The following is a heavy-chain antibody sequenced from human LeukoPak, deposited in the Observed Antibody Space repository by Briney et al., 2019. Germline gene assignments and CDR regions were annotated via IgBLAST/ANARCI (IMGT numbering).Heavy chain of an antibody. D-gene: IGHD6-13*01. CDR1: GFTSGDYA. CDR2: IRSKAYGGTT. CDR3: TRGQQLSYYYYYMDV. J-gene: IGHJ6*03. Sequence: GGSLRLSCTASGFTSGDYAMSWVRQAPGKGLEWVSFIRSKAYGGTTEYAASVKGRFTISRDDSKSIAYLQMNSLKTEDTAVYYCTRGQQLSYYYYYMDVWGKGTTVTVSS. V-gene: IGHV3-49*04.